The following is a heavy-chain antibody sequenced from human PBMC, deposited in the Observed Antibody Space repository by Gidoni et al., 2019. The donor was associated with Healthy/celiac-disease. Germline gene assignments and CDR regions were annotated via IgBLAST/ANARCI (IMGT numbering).Heavy chain of an antibody. V-gene: IGHV3-43*01. CDR1: GFTFDDYT. J-gene: IGHJ4*02. Sequence: EVQLVESGGVVVQPGGSLRLSCAASGFTFDDYTMHWVRQAPGKGLEWVSLISWDGGSTYYADSVKGRFTISRDNSKNSLYLQMNSLRTEDTALYYCAKDLSFGKYSSGWYGVGFDYWGQGTLVTVSS. CDR3: AKDLSFGKYSSGWYGVGFDY. D-gene: IGHD6-19*01. CDR2: ISWDGGST.